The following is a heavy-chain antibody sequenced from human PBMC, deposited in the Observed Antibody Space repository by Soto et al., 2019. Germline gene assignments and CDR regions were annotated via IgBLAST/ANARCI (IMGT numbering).Heavy chain of an antibody. J-gene: IGHJ4*02. V-gene: IGHV3-21*01. CDR3: ARGRVTIFGVVLDY. D-gene: IGHD3-3*01. CDR1: GFTFSSYS. Sequence: GGSLRLSCAASGFTFSSYSMNWVRQAPGKGLEWVSSISSSSSYIYYADSVKGRSTISRDNAKNSLYLQMNSLRAEDTAVYYCARGRVTIFGVVLDYWGQGTLVTVSS. CDR2: ISSSSSYI.